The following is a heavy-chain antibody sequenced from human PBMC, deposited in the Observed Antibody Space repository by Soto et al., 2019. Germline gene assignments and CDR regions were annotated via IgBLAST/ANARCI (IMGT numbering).Heavy chain of an antibody. Sequence: SETLSLTCAISGDSVSSNSAAWNWIRQSPSRGLEWLGRTYYRSKWYNDYAVSVKSRITINPDTSKNQFSLQLNSVSPEDTAVYYCARVGRVDGSSYYYCMDVWGQGTTVTVSS. CDR1: GDSVSSNSAA. CDR2: TYYRSKWYN. D-gene: IGHD6-6*01. CDR3: ARVGRVDGSSYYYCMDV. V-gene: IGHV6-1*01. J-gene: IGHJ6*02.